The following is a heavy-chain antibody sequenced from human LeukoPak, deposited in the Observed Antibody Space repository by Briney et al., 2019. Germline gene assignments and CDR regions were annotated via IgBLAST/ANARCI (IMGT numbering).Heavy chain of an antibody. CDR1: GGSFRSLY. V-gene: IGHV4-59*01. Sequence: SETLSLTCTVSGGSFRSLYWSWIRQPPGKGLEWIGYIHYSGGTNYNPSLKSRVSISVDTSKNQISLNLSSVTAADTAVYYCATGGDRYGYAVLFDFWGQGSLVTVSS. CDR2: IHYSGGT. CDR3: ATGGDRYGYAVLFDF. D-gene: IGHD2-21*02. J-gene: IGHJ4*02.